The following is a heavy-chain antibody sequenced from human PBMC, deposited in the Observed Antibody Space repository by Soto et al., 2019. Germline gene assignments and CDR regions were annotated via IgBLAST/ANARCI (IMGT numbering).Heavy chain of an antibody. J-gene: IGHJ5*02. V-gene: IGHV3-21*06. Sequence: GGSLRLSCTVSGFPFSAYNMNWVRQVPGKGPEWISSITSKTGQIYYAESVKGRFTISRDNAKNSLYLEMNRLGAEDTAVYFCARAIFAGPQLVLPWFEPWGQGTLVTVSS. CDR1: GFPFSAYN. CDR3: ARAIFAGPQLVLPWFEP. CDR2: ITSKTGQI. D-gene: IGHD6-6*01.